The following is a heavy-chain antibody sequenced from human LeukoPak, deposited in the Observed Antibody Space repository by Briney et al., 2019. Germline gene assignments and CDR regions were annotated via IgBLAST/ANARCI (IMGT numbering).Heavy chain of an antibody. D-gene: IGHD6-19*01. CDR3: ARSKYSSGWYGSDY. CDR1: GGSISGYY. J-gene: IGHJ4*02. V-gene: IGHV4-59*08. Sequence: PSETLSLTCTVSGGSISGYYWSWIRQPPGKGLEWIGFIYYSGSTNYNPSLKSRVTISVDTSKNQFSLNLSSVTAADTAFYYCARSKYSSGWYGSDYWGQGILVTVSS. CDR2: IYYSGST.